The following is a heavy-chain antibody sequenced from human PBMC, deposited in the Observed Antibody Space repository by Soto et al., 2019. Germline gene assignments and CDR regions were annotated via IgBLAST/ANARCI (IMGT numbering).Heavy chain of an antibody. Sequence: EVQVVESGGDLVKPGGSLSLSCASSGFTFSTYTMNWVRQPPGTGLGWVSSINGRGNYIYYAESVKGRFTISRDNAKNSLYVQMDRMRAGDTALYYCVREDGKVGTNSAFDYWGLGALVTVSS. CDR2: INGRGNYI. CDR1: GFTFSTYT. V-gene: IGHV3-21*01. J-gene: IGHJ4*02. CDR3: VREDGKVGTNSAFDY. D-gene: IGHD1-26*01.